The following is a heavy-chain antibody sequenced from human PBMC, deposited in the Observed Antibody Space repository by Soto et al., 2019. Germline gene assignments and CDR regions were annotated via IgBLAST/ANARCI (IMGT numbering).Heavy chain of an antibody. D-gene: IGHD3-10*01. CDR1: GFTFSDYY. V-gene: IGHV3-11*05. J-gene: IGHJ4*02. CDR2: ISSSSSYT. CDR3: ARVAHEGVRGVISPYFDY. Sequence: QVQLVESGGGLVKPGGSLRLSCAASGFTFSDYYMSWIRQAPGKGLEWVSYISSSSSYTNYADSVKGRFTISRDNAKNSLYLQMNSLRAEDTAVYYCARVAHEGVRGVISPYFDYWGQGTLVTVSS.